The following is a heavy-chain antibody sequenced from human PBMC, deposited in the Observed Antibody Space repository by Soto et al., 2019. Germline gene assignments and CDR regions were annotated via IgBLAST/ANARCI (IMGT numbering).Heavy chain of an antibody. D-gene: IGHD4-17*01. V-gene: IGHV4-59*01. CDR1: GGSIRGFL. CDR3: ARQKTTGTSNTWYEMGGFFQH. J-gene: IGHJ1*01. Sequence: SETLSLSCTVSGGSIRGFLRSWVRQPTGKGREGIGYINYSASTNSNPYLKSRVTISVGPSKNQFSLKLTSATAAETGVYYCARQKTTGTSNTWYEMGGFFQHWGHGTLVTV. CDR2: INYSAST.